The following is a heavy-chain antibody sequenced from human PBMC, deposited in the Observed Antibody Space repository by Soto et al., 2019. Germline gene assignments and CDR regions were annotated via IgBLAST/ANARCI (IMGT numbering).Heavy chain of an antibody. V-gene: IGHV3-74*01. CDR1: GFTFSNYW. CDR2: IDHDGPT. J-gene: IGHJ4*02. Sequence: EVQLVESGGGLVQPGGSLRLSCAGSGFTFSNYWMHWVRQAPGKGLEWVSRIDHDGPTDYADSVRGRFTISRDNAENTLYLQMNSLTPEDTAVYYCVRDSHGDYWGQGTLVIVSS. CDR3: VRDSHGDY.